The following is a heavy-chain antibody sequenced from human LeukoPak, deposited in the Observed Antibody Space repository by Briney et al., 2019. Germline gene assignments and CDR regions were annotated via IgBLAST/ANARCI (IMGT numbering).Heavy chain of an antibody. V-gene: IGHV1-2*02. CDR3: ARSFGPPDAFDI. D-gene: IGHD3-10*01. J-gene: IGHJ3*02. CDR1: GYTFTGYY. CDR2: INPNSGGT. Sequence: ASVKVSCKASGYTFTGYYMHWGPQAPGQRLEWKGWINPNSGGTNYAQKFQGRVTMPRDTSISTAYMELSRLRSDDTAVYYCARSFGPPDAFDIWGQGKMVTVSS.